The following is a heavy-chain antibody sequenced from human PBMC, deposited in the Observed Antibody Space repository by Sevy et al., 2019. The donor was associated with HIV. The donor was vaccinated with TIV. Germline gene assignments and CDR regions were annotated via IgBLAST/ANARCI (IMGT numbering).Heavy chain of an antibody. V-gene: IGHV3-21*01. Sequence: GGSLRLSCAASRFTFSSYSMNWVRQAPGKGLEWVSSISSSSIYIYYADSVKGRFTISRDNAKNTLYLQMNSLRAEDTAVYYCAREHIAVAGIGYYFDNWGQGTLVTVSS. CDR1: RFTFSSYS. CDR2: ISSSSIYI. J-gene: IGHJ4*02. D-gene: IGHD6-19*01. CDR3: AREHIAVAGIGYYFDN.